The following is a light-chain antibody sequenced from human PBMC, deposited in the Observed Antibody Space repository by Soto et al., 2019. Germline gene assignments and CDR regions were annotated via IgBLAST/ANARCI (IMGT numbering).Light chain of an antibody. CDR3: QQYGSSGT. Sequence: IVLTQSPATLSLSPGERATLSCMASQSVSSSYLAWYQQKPGQAPRPLIYGASSRATGIPDRFSGSGSGTDFTLTISRLEPEDFAVYYCQQYGSSGTFGQGTKVDIK. CDR1: QSVSSSY. CDR2: GAS. V-gene: IGKV3-20*01. J-gene: IGKJ1*01.